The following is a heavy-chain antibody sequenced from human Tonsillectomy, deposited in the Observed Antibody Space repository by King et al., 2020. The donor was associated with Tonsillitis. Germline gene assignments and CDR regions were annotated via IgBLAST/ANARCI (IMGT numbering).Heavy chain of an antibody. CDR3: ANLAIDSFDV. CDR2: LSHDGSAK. V-gene: IGHV3-33*05. CDR1: GFIFSAYG. Sequence: VQLVESGGGVVQPGGSLRLSCAASGFIFSAYGMHWVRQAPGKGLACVASLSHDGSAKYYADPVKGRFTISRDNSKNKVYLQMNSLRAEDTAIYYCANLAIDSFDVGGRGRKVIVSS. J-gene: IGHJ3*01.